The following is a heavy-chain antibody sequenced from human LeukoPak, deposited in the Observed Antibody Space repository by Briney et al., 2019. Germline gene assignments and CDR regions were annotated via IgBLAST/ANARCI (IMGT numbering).Heavy chain of an antibody. CDR3: ARTDDYYDSSGLDY. D-gene: IGHD3-22*01. CDR1: GYSFTRYW. V-gene: IGHV5-51*01. CDR2: IYHGDSDT. J-gene: IGHJ4*02. Sequence: GGSLKISCKGSGYSFTRYWIGWVRQMPGKGLEWMGIIYHGDSDTRYSPSFQGQVTISADKSISTAYLQWSSLKASDTAMYYCARTDDYYDSSGLDYWGQGTLVTVSS.